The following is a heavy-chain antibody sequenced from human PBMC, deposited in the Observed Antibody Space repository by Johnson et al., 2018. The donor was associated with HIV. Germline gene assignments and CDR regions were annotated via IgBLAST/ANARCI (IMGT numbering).Heavy chain of an antibody. V-gene: IGHV3-11*04. D-gene: IGHD2/OR15-2a*01. CDR1: GFTFSDYY. J-gene: IGHJ3*02. CDR2: ISSRSGITI. Sequence: QVQLVESGGGLVKPGGSLRLSCATSGFTFSDYYMTWIRQAPGKGLEWVSYISSRSGITIYYADSVRGRFTISRDNANNSLYLQMNSLRAEDTAVDYCARDRALSHPGGAFDIWGRGTMVTVSS. CDR3: ARDRALSHPGGAFDI.